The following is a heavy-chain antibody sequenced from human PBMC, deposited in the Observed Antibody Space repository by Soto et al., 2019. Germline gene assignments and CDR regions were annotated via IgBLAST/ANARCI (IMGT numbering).Heavy chain of an antibody. V-gene: IGHV4-59*01. D-gene: IGHD4-17*01. CDR3: ARHDIYGAGYDY. CDR2: IDYSGST. CDR1: GGSISSYY. J-gene: IGHJ4*02. Sequence: SETLSLTCTVSGGSISSYYWSWIRQPPGKGLEWTGYIDYSGSTNYNPSLKSRVTISVDTSKNQFSLKLNSVTAADTAVYYCARHDIYGAGYDYWGQGTLVTVSS.